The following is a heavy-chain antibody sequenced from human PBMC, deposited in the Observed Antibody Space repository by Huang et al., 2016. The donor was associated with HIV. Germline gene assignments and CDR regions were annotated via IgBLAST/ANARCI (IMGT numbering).Heavy chain of an antibody. J-gene: IGHJ3*01. CDR3: ARLPFDYVWGTQRQTALDELDV. Sequence: QLQLQESGPGLVRLSETLSLTCSVSGGSVNSGFYYWGWFRPPPGKGLEWIASVFYGGYTVYKPSRKSGVSMSVDTSKKRFSLKLSSVTAADTAVYFCARLPFDYVWGTQRQTALDELDVWGQGAMVTVSS. D-gene: IGHD3-16*01. CDR1: GGSVNSGFYY. CDR2: VFYGGYT. V-gene: IGHV4-39*01.